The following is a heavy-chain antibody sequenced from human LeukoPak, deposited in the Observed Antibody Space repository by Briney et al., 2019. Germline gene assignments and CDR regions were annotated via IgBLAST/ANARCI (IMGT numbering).Heavy chain of an antibody. V-gene: IGHV3-30*18. D-gene: IGHD3-10*01. J-gene: IGHJ4*02. Sequence: GGSLRLSCAASGFTFSSYGMHWVRQAPGKGLEWVAVISYDGSNKYYADSVKGRFTISRDNSKNTLYLQMNSLRAGDTAVYYCAKGGLTTMVRGVPGSIDYWGQGTLVTVSS. CDR3: AKGGLTTMVRGVPGSIDY. CDR2: ISYDGSNK. CDR1: GFTFSSYG.